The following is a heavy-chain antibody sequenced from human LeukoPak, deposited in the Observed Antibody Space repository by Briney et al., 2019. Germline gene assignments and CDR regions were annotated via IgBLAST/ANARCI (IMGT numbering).Heavy chain of an antibody. Sequence: PSETLSLTCTVSGGSISSSSYYWGWIRQPPGKGLEWIGYIYYSGSTNYNPSLKSRVTISVDTSKNQFSLKLSSVTAADTAVYYCARHVSSSWREDWFDPWGQGTLVTVSS. CDR3: ARHVSSSWREDWFDP. V-gene: IGHV4-61*05. CDR2: IYYSGST. CDR1: GGSISSSSYY. J-gene: IGHJ5*02. D-gene: IGHD6-13*01.